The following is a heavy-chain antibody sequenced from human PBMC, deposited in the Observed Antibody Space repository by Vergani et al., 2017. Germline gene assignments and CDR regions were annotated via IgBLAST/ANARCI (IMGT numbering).Heavy chain of an antibody. CDR3: ARGVRNLRWFGGLLYPNWFDP. Sequence: QVQLQQWGAGLLKPSETLSLTCAVYGGSFSGYYWSWIRQPPGKGLEWIGEINHSGSTNYNPSLKSRVTISVDTSKNQFSLYLSSVTAADTAVYDCARGVRNLRWFGGLLYPNWFDPWGQGTLVTVSS. V-gene: IGHV4-34*01. J-gene: IGHJ5*02. D-gene: IGHD3-10*01. CDR2: INHSGST. CDR1: GGSFSGYY.